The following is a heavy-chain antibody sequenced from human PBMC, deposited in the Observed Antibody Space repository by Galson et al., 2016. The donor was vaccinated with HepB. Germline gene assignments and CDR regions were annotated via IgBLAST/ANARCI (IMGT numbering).Heavy chain of an antibody. J-gene: IGHJ6*02. D-gene: IGHD1-1*01. CDR2: ISGYNGNT. CDR3: ARDDWNPRYYFNGMDV. CDR1: GYTFTTYG. Sequence: SVKVSCKASGYTFTTYGISWVRQAPGQGLEWMGWISGYNGNTHYAQKFQDRVTLTRDTSTGTAYMDLWSLTSDDTAVYYCARDDWNPRYYFNGMDVWGQGTTVTVSS. V-gene: IGHV1-18*01.